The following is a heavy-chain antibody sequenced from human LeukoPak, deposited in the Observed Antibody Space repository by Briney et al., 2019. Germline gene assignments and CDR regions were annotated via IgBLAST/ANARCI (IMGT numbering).Heavy chain of an antibody. CDR3: ARYVGAPWYYGMDV. Sequence: PSETLTLTCTVSGGFISSYYWSWIRQPPGKGLEWIGYSYYSGSTNYNPSLKSRVTISVDTSKNQFSLKLSSVTAADTAVYYCARYVGAPWYYGMDVWVQGTTVTVSS. CDR1: GGFISSYY. CDR2: SYYSGST. V-gene: IGHV4-59*08. D-gene: IGHD1-26*01. J-gene: IGHJ6*02.